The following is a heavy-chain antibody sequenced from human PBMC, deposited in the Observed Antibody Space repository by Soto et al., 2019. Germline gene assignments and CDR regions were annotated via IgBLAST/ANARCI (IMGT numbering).Heavy chain of an antibody. D-gene: IGHD3-22*01. CDR2: IYHSGST. J-gene: IGHJ4*01. V-gene: IGHV4-4*02. CDR3: AIFLPGHYDSRGYLDF. Sequence: SETLSLTCAVSGGSISSSNWWSWVRQPPGKGLEWIGEIYHSGSTNYNPSLKSRVTISVDKSKNQFSLKLSSVTAADTAVYYCAIFLPGHYDSRGYLDFWGQGTMVTVSS. CDR1: GGSISSSNW.